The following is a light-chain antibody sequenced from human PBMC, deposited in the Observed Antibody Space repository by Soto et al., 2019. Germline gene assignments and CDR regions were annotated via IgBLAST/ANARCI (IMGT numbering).Light chain of an antibody. J-gene: IGLJ3*02. CDR1: SSDDGGYDY. V-gene: IGLV2-14*01. CDR3: SSYTSGSAWV. CDR2: EVS. Sequence: QSVLTQPASVSGSPGQSITISCTGTSSDDGGYDYVSWYQQHPGKTPKLIIYEVSNRPSGISNRFSGSKSAYTASLTISGLQTEDEADYYCSSYTSGSAWVFGGGTKLTVL.